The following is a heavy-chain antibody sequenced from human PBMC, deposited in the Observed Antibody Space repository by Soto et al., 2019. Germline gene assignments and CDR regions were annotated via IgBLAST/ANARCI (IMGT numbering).Heavy chain of an antibody. D-gene: IGHD4-4*01. V-gene: IGHV3-33*01. Sequence: AGSLRLSFFASEFAFDTYAIHWVRQAPGQGLEWVAVIWYDGRNKYYAESVKGRFTISRDNSENTVSLQMNSLRPDDTAIYHCARGGLQSFYFPPNFWGRGTLVNVSS. CDR3: ARGGLQSFYFPPNF. CDR1: EFAFDTYA. J-gene: IGHJ4*02. CDR2: IWYDGRNK.